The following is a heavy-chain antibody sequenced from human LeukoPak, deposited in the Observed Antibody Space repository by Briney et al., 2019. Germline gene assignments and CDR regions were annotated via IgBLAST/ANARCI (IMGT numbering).Heavy chain of an antibody. J-gene: IGHJ4*02. CDR1: GFTFSGYG. V-gene: IGHV3-33*01. CDR2: IWYDGSNK. Sequence: GRSLRLTCAASGFTFSGYGMHWVRQAPGKGLEWVAVIWYDGSNKYYADSVKGRFTISRDNSKNTLYLQMNSLRAEDTAVYYCAGDSGNYFDYWGQGTLVPVSS. CDR3: AGDSGNYFDY. D-gene: IGHD1-1*01.